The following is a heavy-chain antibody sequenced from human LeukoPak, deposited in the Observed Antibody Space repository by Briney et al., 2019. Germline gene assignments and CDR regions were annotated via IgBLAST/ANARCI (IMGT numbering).Heavy chain of an antibody. D-gene: IGHD1-26*01. V-gene: IGHV3-23*01. CDR3: AKLLVGATNGALASFDF. Sequence: PWGSPRLSCAASGVPFSSYAVSWVRQAPGKRLEWVSSICGSGGSTYYADSVKGRFTISRDNSKNTLYLQMNSLRAEDTAVYYCAKLLVGATNGALASFDFWGQGTLVTVSA. CDR2: ICGSGGST. J-gene: IGHJ4*02. CDR1: GVPFSSYA.